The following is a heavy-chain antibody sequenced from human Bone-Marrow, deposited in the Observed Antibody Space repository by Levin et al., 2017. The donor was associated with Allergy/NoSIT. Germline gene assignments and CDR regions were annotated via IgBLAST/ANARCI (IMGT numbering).Heavy chain of an antibody. J-gene: IGHJ4*02. V-gene: IGHV5-51*01. CDR1: EYVFTSFW. CDR2: IHPPDSET. CDR3: ARHYGNPHFDY. Sequence: GESLKISCQGFEYVFTSFWIAWVRQKPGKGLEWMGIIHPPDSETTYSPSFQGQVTISVDKSINTVYLQWSSLKASDTAMYYRARHYGNPHFDYWGQGTQVTVSS. D-gene: IGHD3-16*01.